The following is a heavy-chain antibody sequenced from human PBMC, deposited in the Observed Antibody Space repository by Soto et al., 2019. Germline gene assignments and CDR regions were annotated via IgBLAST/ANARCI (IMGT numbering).Heavy chain of an antibody. J-gene: IGHJ5*02. CDR2: IHHSGVT. CDR3: ARGGGAYNWMQKPFDP. Sequence: SETLSLTCAVSNATVSSDTWWGWLRQSPRKGLQWIGEIHHSGVTNYNPSLKSRVSISLDTSKNQFSLYVTSVTAADTAVYYCARGGGAYNWMQKPFDPWGQGTLVTVSS. V-gene: IGHV4-4*02. CDR1: NATVSSDTW. D-gene: IGHD1-20*01.